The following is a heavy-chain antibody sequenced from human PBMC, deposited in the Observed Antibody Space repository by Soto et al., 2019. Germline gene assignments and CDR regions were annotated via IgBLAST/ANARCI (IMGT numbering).Heavy chain of an antibody. CDR1: GFTFSSYG. D-gene: IGHD6-19*01. CDR3: AKAYSVADKRYFDY. CDR2: ISYDGSNK. Sequence: PGGSLRLSCAASGFTFSSYGMHWVRQAPGKGLEWVAVISYDGSNKYYADSVKGRFTISRDNSKNTLYLQMNSLRAEDTAVYYCAKAYSVADKRYFDYWGQGTLVTVSS. V-gene: IGHV3-30*18. J-gene: IGHJ4*02.